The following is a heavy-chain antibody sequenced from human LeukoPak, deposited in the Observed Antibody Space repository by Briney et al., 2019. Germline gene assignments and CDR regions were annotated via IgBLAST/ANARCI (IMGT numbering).Heavy chain of an antibody. CDR2: ISSSSNTM. Sequence: PGGSLRLSCAASGFTFSSYEMNWVRQAPGKGLEWVSYISSSSNTMYYADSVKGRFTISRDNAKNSLYLQMNSLRDEDTAVYYCARDRPYSGSHGGDYWGQGTLVTVSS. V-gene: IGHV3-48*03. CDR1: GFTFSSYE. D-gene: IGHD1-26*01. CDR3: ARDRPYSGSHGGDY. J-gene: IGHJ4*02.